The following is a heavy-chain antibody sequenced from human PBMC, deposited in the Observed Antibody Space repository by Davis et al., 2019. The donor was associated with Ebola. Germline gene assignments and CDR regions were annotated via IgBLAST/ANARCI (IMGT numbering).Heavy chain of an antibody. D-gene: IGHD6-6*01. CDR2: INSDGTFT. V-gene: IGHV3-74*01. Sequence: GESLKLSCAASVFTFSNYWMYWVRQAPGEGLMCVSRINSDGTFTTYADSVKGRFTITRDNAKNTLYLQMNSLRAEDTAVYYCARVLAARPWYFDLWGRGTLVTVSS. CDR1: VFTFSNYW. CDR3: ARVLAARPWYFDL. J-gene: IGHJ2*01.